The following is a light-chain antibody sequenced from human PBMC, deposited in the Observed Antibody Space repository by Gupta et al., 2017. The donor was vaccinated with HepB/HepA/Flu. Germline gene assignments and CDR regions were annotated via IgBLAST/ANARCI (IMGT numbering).Light chain of an antibody. Sequence: SSELTQDPAVSVAVGQTVRITCHGDSLRSYYASWYQQKPGQAPVLVIYGKNNRPSGIPDRFSGSNSGTTASLTITGAQAEDEADYYCTSRDSSGNNWVFGGGTKLTVL. CDR3: TSRDSSGNNWV. CDR1: SLRSYY. V-gene: IGLV3-19*01. CDR2: GKN. J-gene: IGLJ2*01.